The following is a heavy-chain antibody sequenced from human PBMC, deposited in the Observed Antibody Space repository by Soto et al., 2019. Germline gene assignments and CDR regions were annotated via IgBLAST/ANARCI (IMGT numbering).Heavy chain of an antibody. Sequence: GGSLRLSCAASGFTFSSYWMHWVRQAPGKGLVWVSRINSDGSSTSYADSVKGRFTISRDNAKNTLYLQMNSLRAEDTAVYYCASQDYDILTGYYNDYWGQGTLVTVSA. CDR3: ASQDYDILTGYYNDY. J-gene: IGHJ4*02. V-gene: IGHV3-74*01. CDR2: INSDGSST. CDR1: GFTFSSYW. D-gene: IGHD3-9*01.